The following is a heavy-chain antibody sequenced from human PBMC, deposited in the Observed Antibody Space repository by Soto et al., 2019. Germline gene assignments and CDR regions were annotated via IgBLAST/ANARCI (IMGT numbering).Heavy chain of an antibody. D-gene: IGHD4-4*01. Sequence: GGSLRLSCAASGFTFSNAWMNWVRQAPGKGLEWVGRIKSKTDGGTTDYAAPVKGRFTISRDDSKNTLYLQMNSLKTEDTAVYYCTTDLLGTTARVRQEYYYYGMDVWGQGTTVTVSS. CDR2: IKSKTDGGTT. CDR3: TTDLLGTTARVRQEYYYYGMDV. V-gene: IGHV3-15*07. CDR1: GFTFSNAW. J-gene: IGHJ6*02.